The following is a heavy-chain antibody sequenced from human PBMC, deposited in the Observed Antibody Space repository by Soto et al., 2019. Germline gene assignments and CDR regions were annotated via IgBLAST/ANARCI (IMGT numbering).Heavy chain of an antibody. D-gene: IGHD1-1*01. CDR1: CVTFASSS. J-gene: IGHJ3*02. V-gene: IGHV1-58*01. CDR2: IVVGSGNT. CDR3: AADRGGTTTGDAFDI. Sequence: ASFELACTSSCVTFASSSVQVVRRARVQRLEWIGWIVVGSGNTNYAQKFQERVTITRDMSTSTAYMELSSLRSEDTAVYYCAADRGGTTTGDAFDIWGQGTMVTVSS.